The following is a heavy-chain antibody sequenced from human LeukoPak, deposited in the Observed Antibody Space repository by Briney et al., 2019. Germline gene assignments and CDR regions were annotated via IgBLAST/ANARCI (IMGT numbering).Heavy chain of an antibody. Sequence: KTSETLSLTCTVSGGSISSYYWSWIRQPPGKGLEWIGYIYYSGSTNYNPPLKSRVTISVDTSKNQFSLKLSSVTAADTAVYYCARGQFRSGWYFDYWGQGTLVTVSS. CDR3: ARGQFRSGWYFDY. D-gene: IGHD6-19*01. CDR2: IYYSGST. J-gene: IGHJ4*02. CDR1: GGSISSYY. V-gene: IGHV4-59*01.